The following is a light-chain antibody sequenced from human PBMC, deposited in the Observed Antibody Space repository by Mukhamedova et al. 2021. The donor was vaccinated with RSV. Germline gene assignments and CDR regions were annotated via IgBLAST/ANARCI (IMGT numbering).Light chain of an antibody. J-gene: IGKJ3*01. CDR3: QHHTA. V-gene: IGKV3-11*01. CDR2: EVS. Sequence: APRLLIYEVSNRATGIPTRFSGSGSGTDFTLTISSLEPEDFAVYYCQHHTAFGPGTKVDI.